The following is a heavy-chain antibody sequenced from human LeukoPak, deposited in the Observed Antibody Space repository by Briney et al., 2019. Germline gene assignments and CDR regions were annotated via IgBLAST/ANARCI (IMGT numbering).Heavy chain of an antibody. V-gene: IGHV3-74*01. J-gene: IGHJ4*02. CDR3: ASSYSSSSFDY. CDR1: GFTFSSYW. D-gene: IGHD6-6*01. CDR2: INSDGSST. Sequence: GGSLRLSCAASGFTFSSYWMHWVRQAPGKGLVWVSRINSDGSSTSYADSVKGRFTISRDNAKNTLYLQMNSLRAEDTAVYYCASSYSSSSFDYWGQGTLVTVSS.